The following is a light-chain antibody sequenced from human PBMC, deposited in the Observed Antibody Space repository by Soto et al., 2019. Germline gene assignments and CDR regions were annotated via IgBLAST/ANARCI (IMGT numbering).Light chain of an antibody. CDR3: QQYNSYST. CDR1: QSIGRW. V-gene: IGKV1-5*01. J-gene: IGKJ1*01. CDR2: DAS. Sequence: DIQMTQSPSTLSVSVGDRVTITCRASQSIGRWLAWYQQKPGKAPKFLIYDASTLESGVPSRFSGSGSGTEFTLSISSLQPDDFATYYCQQYNSYSTFGQGTKVEIK.